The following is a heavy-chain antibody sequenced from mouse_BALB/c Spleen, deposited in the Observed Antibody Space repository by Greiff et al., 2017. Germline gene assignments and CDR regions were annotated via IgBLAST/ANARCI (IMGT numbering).Heavy chain of an antibody. CDR3: ARGGYWAMDY. J-gene: IGHJ4*01. V-gene: IGHV3-6*02. CDR2: ISYDGSN. CDR1: GYSITSGYY. Sequence: VQLKESGPGLVKPSQSLSLTCSVTGYSITSGYYWNWIRQFPGNKLEWMGYISYDGSNNYNPSLKNRISITRDTSKNQFFLKLNSVTTEDTATYYCARGGYWAMDYWGQGTSVTVSS.